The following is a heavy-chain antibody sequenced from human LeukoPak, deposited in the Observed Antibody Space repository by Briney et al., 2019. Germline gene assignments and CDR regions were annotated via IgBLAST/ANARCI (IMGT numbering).Heavy chain of an antibody. J-gene: IGHJ5*02. CDR2: IWYDGSNK. V-gene: IGHV3-33*06. D-gene: IGHD6-13*01. CDR3: AKSPRSAADNWFDP. Sequence: GGSLRLSCAASGFTFSSYGMHWVRQAPGKGLERVAVIWYDGSNKYYADSVKGRFTISRDNSKNTLYLQMNRLTVEDTAVYYCAKSPRSAADNWFDPWGQGTLVTVSS. CDR1: GFTFSSYG.